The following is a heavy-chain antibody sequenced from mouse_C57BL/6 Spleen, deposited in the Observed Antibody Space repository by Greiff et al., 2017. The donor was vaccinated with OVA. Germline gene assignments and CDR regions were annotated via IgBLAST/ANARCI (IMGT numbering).Heavy chain of an antibody. V-gene: IGHV1-54*01. J-gene: IGHJ4*01. CDR2: INPGSGGT. CDR3: ARRGTTVDYYAMDY. D-gene: IGHD1-1*01. Sequence: VQVVESGAELVRPGTSVKVSCKASGYAFTNYLIEWVKQRPGQGLEWIGVINPGSGGTNYNEKFKGKATLTADKSSSTAYMQLSSLTSEDSAVYFCARRGTTVDYYAMDYWGQGTSDTVSS. CDR1: GYAFTNYL.